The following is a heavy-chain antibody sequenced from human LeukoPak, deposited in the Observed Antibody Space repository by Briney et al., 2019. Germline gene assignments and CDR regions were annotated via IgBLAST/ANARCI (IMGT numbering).Heavy chain of an antibody. CDR3: ATYGGLNHTPRVRYFDY. CDR2: ISSSGSTI. D-gene: IGHD4-23*01. J-gene: IGHJ4*02. CDR1: GFTFSDYC. Sequence: GGSLRLSCAASGFTFSDYCMSWIRQAPGKGLEWVSYISSSGSTIYYADSVKGRFTISRDNAKNSLYLQMNSLRAEDTAVYYCATYGGLNHTPRVRYFDYWGQGTLVTVSS. V-gene: IGHV3-11*01.